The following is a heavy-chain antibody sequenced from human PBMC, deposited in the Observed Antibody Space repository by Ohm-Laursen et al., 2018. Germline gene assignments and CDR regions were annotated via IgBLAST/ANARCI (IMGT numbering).Heavy chain of an antibody. D-gene: IGHD2/OR15-2a*01. CDR1: GESFSGYY. Sequence: SETLSLTCTVFGESFSGYYWSWIRQPPGKGLQWIGEITHSGSTSYNPSLKSRFTISVDTSNNQFSLGERSLPTADTAVYYYARLSDSSSASWGQGTLVTVSS. CDR2: ITHSGST. CDR3: ARLSDSSSAS. J-gene: IGHJ5*01. V-gene: IGHV4-34*01.